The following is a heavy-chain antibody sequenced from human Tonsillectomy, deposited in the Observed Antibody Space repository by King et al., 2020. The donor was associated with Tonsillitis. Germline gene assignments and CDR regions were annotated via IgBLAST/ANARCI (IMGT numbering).Heavy chain of an antibody. CDR1: GFSFSNSW. CDR2: INSDGSST. J-gene: IGHJ4*01. D-gene: IGHD3-10*01. V-gene: IGHV3-74*01. Sequence: VQLVESGGELVQPGGSLRLSCVASGFSFSNSWMHWVRHAPGKGLVWVSLINSDGSSTTYADSVKGRFTISRDNAKNTVYMQMSSLRADDTAVYYCASDLYYKPDYWGHGTLVTVSS. CDR3: ASDLYYKPDY.